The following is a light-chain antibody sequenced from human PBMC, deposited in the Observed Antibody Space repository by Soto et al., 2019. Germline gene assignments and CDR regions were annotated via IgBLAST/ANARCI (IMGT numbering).Light chain of an antibody. CDR1: SSDVGNYKY. CDR3: WSYAGNTIFV. V-gene: IGLV2-23*03. Sequence: QSALTQPASVSGSPGQSITISCTGTSSDVGNYKYVLWYQQHPGKAPKLMIYEGSKRPSGVSNRFSGSKSGNTASLTISGLQAEDEAYYYCWSYAGNTIFVFGGGTKVTVL. J-gene: IGLJ2*01. CDR2: EGS.